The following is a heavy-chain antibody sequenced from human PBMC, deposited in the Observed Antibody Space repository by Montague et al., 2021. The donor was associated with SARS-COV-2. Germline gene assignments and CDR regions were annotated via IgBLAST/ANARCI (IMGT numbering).Heavy chain of an antibody. J-gene: IGHJ6*02. Sequence: PALVKPTQTLTLTCTFSGFSLSTSGMCVSWIRQPPGKALEWLALIDWDDDKYYSTSLKTRLTISKDTSENQVVLTMTNMDPVDTATYYCARIRVVRGVIWGYGMDVWGQGTTVTVSS. CDR1: GFSLSTSGMC. CDR2: IDWDDDK. D-gene: IGHD3-10*01. CDR3: ARIRVVRGVIWGYGMDV. V-gene: IGHV2-70*01.